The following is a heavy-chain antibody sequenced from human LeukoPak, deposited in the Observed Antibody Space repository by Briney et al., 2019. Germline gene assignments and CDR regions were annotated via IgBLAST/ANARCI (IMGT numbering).Heavy chain of an antibody. CDR1: GFTFSSYA. J-gene: IGHJ4*02. V-gene: IGHV3-23*01. CDR2: VSGTGGRT. Sequence: GGSLRLSCAASGFTFSSYAMSWVRQAPGKGLGWVSAVSGTGGRTYYADSVKGRFTISRDNSKNTLYLQMNSLRDEDTAVYYCARSAEFDYWGQGTLVTVSS. CDR3: ARSAEFDY. D-gene: IGHD1-14*01.